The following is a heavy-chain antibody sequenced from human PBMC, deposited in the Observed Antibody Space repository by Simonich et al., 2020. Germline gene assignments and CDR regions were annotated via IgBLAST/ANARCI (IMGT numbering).Heavy chain of an antibody. CDR3: ARDRAARYYYYYYMDV. J-gene: IGHJ6*03. CDR1: GYTFTGYY. CDR2: SNPTSGGT. V-gene: IGHV1-2*02. D-gene: IGHD6-6*01. Sequence: QVQLVQSGAEVKKPGASVKVSCKASGYTFTGYYMHWVRQAPGQGLDVGGWSNPTSGGTNYAPKFQGRVTMTRETAISTAYMELSRLRSDDTAVYYCARDRAARYYYYYYMDVWGKGTTVTVSS.